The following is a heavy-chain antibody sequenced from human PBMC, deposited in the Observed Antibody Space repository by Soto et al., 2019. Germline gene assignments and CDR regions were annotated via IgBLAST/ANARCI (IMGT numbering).Heavy chain of an antibody. Sequence: GGSLRLSCAASGFTFSSYGMHWVRQAPGKGLEWVAVIWYDGSNKYYADSVKGRFTISRDNSKNTLYLQMNSLRAEDTAVYYCARVKGVTHPPGYYGMDVWGQGTTVTVSS. CDR3: ARVKGVTHPPGYYGMDV. CDR1: GFTFSSYG. CDR2: IWYDGSNK. D-gene: IGHD4-4*01. V-gene: IGHV3-33*01. J-gene: IGHJ6*02.